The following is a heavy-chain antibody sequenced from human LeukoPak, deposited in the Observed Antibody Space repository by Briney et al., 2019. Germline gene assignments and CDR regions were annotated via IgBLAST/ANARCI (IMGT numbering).Heavy chain of an antibody. CDR1: GFTFSSYS. V-gene: IGHV3-9*01. CDR2: ISWNSGSI. Sequence: PGGSLRLSCAASGFTFSSYSMNWVRQAPGKGLEWVSGISWNSGSIGYADSVKGRFTISRDNAKNSLYLQMNSLRAEDTALYYCAKAVGPAGAMDVWGQGTTVTVSS. J-gene: IGHJ6*02. D-gene: IGHD1-14*01. CDR3: AKAVGPAGAMDV.